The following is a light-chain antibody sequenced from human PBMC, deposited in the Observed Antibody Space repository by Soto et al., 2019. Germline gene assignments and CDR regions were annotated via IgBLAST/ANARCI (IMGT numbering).Light chain of an antibody. CDR1: QTLSNR. CDR3: QQRSNWPSNT. CDR2: VTS. Sequence: EIGLTQSPATLSSFPGERVTLSCSASQTLSNRLAWYQHKPGQAPRLLIYVTSNRATGIPARFSGSGSGTDFTLTINSLEPEDFAVYYCQQRSNWPSNTFGQGTRLEI. V-gene: IGKV3-11*01. J-gene: IGKJ5*01.